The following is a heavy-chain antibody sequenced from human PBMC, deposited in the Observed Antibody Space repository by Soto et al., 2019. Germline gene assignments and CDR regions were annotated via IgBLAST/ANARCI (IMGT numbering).Heavy chain of an antibody. Sequence: LRLSCAASGFTFSSYWMSWVRQAPGKGLEWVANIKQDGSEKYYVDSVKGRFTISRDNAKNSLYLQMNSLRAEDTAVYYCARVSGSGSYYHTLDYWGQGTQVTVSS. CDR1: GFTFSSYW. CDR2: IKQDGSEK. D-gene: IGHD3-10*01. CDR3: ARVSGSGSYYHTLDY. V-gene: IGHV3-7*03. J-gene: IGHJ4*02.